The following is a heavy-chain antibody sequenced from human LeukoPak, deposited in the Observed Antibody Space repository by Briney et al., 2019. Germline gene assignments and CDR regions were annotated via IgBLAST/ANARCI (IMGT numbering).Heavy chain of an antibody. CDR1: GGSISSYY. D-gene: IGHD3-22*01. CDR3: ARVEYDSSGYYLPTYFDY. V-gene: IGHV3-21*01. J-gene: IGHJ4*02. Sequence: ETLSLTCTVSGGSISSYYWSWIRQPPGKGLEWVSSISSSSSYIYYADSVKGRFTISRDNAKNSLYLQMNSLRAEDTAVYYCARVEYDSSGYYLPTYFDYWGQGTLVTVSS. CDR2: ISSSSSYI.